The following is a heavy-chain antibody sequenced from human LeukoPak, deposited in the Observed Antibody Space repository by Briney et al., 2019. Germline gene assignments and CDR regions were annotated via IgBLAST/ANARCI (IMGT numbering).Heavy chain of an antibody. D-gene: IGHD3-3*01. CDR3: ARVAKTSNYDFWSGYYTWWDRYYYYYYMDV. V-gene: IGHV1-69*05. J-gene: IGHJ6*03. Sequence: SVKVSCKASGGTFSSYAISWVRQAPGQGLEWMGGIIPIFGTANYAQKFQGRVTITTDEPTSTAYMELSSLRSEDTAVYYCARVAKTSNYDFWSGYYTWWDRYYYYYYMDVWGKGTTVTVS. CDR1: GGTFSSYA. CDR2: IIPIFGTA.